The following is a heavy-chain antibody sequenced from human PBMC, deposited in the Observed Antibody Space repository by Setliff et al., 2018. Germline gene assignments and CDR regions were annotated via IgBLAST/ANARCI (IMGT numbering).Heavy chain of an antibody. CDR2: ISPHNGNT. J-gene: IGHJ4*02. CDR1: GYTFTDFG. Sequence: ASVKVSCKASGYTFTDFGVSWVRQAPGQGLEWVGWISPHNGNTYYAPKFQGTVLMTADTSTTTAYLELRSLRSDDTAVYYCSRSVRFCTRIVCQRLSGDDYWGQGTLVTVSS. CDR3: SRSVRFCTRIVCQRLSGDDY. D-gene: IGHD3-10*01. V-gene: IGHV1-18*01.